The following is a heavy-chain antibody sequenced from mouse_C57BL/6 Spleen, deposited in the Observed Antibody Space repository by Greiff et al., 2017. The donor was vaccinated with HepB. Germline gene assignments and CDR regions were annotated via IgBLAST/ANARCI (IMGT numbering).Heavy chain of an antibody. J-gene: IGHJ3*01. Sequence: EVMLVESGGGLVKPGGSLKLSCAASGFTFSSYTMSWVRQTPEKRLEWVATISGGGGNTYYPDSVKGRFTISRDNAKNTLYLQMSSLRSEDTALYYCARQDYDYDVAWFAYWGQGTLVTVSA. D-gene: IGHD2-4*01. CDR1: GFTFSSYT. CDR2: ISGGGGNT. CDR3: ARQDYDYDVAWFAY. V-gene: IGHV5-9*01.